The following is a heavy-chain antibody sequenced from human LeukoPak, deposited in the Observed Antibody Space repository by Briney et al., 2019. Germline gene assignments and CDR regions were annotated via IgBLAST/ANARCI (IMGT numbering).Heavy chain of an antibody. CDR3: ARNRSDFWSGYWFDP. CDR2: IYYSGST. CDR1: GGSISSYY. V-gene: IGHV4-59*01. Sequence: SETLSLTCTVSGGSISSYYWSSVRQPPGKGLEWIGYIYYSGSTNYNPSLKSRVTISVYTSKNQFSLKLSSVTAAETAEYYRARNRSDFWSGYWFDPLGDGTLVTASP. D-gene: IGHD3-3*01. J-gene: IGHJ5*02.